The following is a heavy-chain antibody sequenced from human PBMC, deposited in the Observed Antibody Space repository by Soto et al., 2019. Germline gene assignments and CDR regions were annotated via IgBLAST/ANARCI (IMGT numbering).Heavy chain of an antibody. V-gene: IGHV4-34*01. Sequence: QVQLQQWGAGLLKPSETLSLTCAVYGGSFSGYSWSWIRQPPGKGLEWIGEINHSGSTNYNPSLKSRVTISVDTSKNQFSLKLSSVTAADTAVYYCARVVNCKGIRDTLSRRCYGMDVWGQGTTVTVSS. D-gene: IGHD6-13*01. CDR2: INHSGST. J-gene: IGHJ6*02. CDR3: ARVVNCKGIRDTLSRRCYGMDV. CDR1: GGSFSGYS.